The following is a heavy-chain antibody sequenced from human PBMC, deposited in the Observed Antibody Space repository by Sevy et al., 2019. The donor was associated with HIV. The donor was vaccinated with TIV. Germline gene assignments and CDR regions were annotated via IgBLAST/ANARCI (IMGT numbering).Heavy chain of an antibody. Sequence: GGSLRLSCAASGFTFSDYYMSWIRQAPGKGLEWVSYISSSGSTIYYADSVKGRFIISRDNAKNSLYLQMNSLRAEDTAVYYCASYYYDSSAAIDYWGQGTLVTVSS. CDR2: ISSSGSTI. J-gene: IGHJ4*02. D-gene: IGHD3-22*01. CDR1: GFTFSDYY. V-gene: IGHV3-11*01. CDR3: ASYYYDSSAAIDY.